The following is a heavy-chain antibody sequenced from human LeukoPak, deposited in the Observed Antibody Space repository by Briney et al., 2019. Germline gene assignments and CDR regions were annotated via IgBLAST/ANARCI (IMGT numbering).Heavy chain of an antibody. D-gene: IGHD6-19*01. CDR3: AQQWLVLGAFDI. CDR2: ISGSGGST. V-gene: IGHV3-23*01. CDR1: GFTFSSYW. Sequence: GGSLRLSCAASGFTFSSYWMSWVRQAPGKGLEWVSAISGSGGSTYYADSVKGRFTISRDNSKNTLYLQMSSLRAEDTAVYYCAQQWLVLGAFDIWGQGTMVTVSS. J-gene: IGHJ3*02.